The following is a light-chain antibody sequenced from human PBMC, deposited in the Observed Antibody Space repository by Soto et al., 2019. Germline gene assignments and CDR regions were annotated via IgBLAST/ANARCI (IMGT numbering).Light chain of an antibody. CDR1: SSDVGGYNY. Sequence: QSALTQPASVSGSPGQSITISCTGTSSDVGGYNYVSWYQQHPGKAPKLMIYEVSNRPSGVSNHFSGSKSGNTASLTISGLQAEDEADYYCSSYTSSSTRVFGEGTKLTVL. V-gene: IGLV2-14*01. J-gene: IGLJ2*01. CDR3: SSYTSSSTRV. CDR2: EVS.